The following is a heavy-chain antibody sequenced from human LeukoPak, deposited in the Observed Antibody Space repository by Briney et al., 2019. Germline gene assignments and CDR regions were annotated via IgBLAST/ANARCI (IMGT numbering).Heavy chain of an antibody. V-gene: IGHV4-39*01. CDR2: IYYSGST. CDR3: ARGVAVVPATHYYLDY. J-gene: IGHJ4*02. Sequence: PSETLSLTCTVSGGSISSSGYYWGWIRQPPGKGLEWIGSIYYSGSTYYNPSLKSRVTISVDTSKNQFSLKLSSVTAADTAVYYCARGVAVVPATHYYLDYWGQGSLVTVSS. CDR1: GGSISSSGYY. D-gene: IGHD2-2*01.